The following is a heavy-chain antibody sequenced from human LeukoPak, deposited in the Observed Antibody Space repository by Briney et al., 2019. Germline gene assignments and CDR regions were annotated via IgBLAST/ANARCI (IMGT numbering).Heavy chain of an antibody. Sequence: SETLSLTCTVSGGSISSSSYYWGWIRQPPGKGPEWIGSIYYSGSTYYNPSLKSRVTISVDTSKNQFSLKLSSVTAADTAVYYCARHRLYSSPGDYWGQGTLVTVSS. J-gene: IGHJ4*02. CDR2: IYYSGST. CDR3: ARHRLYSSPGDY. V-gene: IGHV4-39*01. CDR1: GGSISSSSYY. D-gene: IGHD6-13*01.